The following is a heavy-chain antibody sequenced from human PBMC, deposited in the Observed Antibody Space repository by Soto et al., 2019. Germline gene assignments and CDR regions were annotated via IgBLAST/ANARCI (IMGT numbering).Heavy chain of an antibody. Sequence: SSETLSLTCGVSGGSFTSGNYYWTWIRQRPGKGREWVRHSCNSGTAYYNPSLKRLASISADTSNNQFSLRLTSVTAADAAVYFCARNGHPNVPAPRGSLDHWGQGTLVTVS. CDR2: SCNSGTA. CDR1: GGSFTSGNYY. D-gene: IGHD2-2*01. J-gene: IGHJ5*02. V-gene: IGHV4-31*01. CDR3: ARNGHPNVPAPRGSLDH.